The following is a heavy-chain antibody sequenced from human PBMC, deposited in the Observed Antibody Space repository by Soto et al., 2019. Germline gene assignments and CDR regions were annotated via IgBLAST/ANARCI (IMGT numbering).Heavy chain of an antibody. CDR1: AGTFSSYA. Sequence: SVKVSCKASAGTFSSYAISWVRQAPGQGLEWMGGIIPIFGTANYAQKFQGRVTITADKSTSTAYMELSSLRSEDTAVYYCASAAVFGVGPRGYGMDVWGQGTTVTVSS. D-gene: IGHD3-3*01. J-gene: IGHJ6*02. CDR2: IIPIFGTA. V-gene: IGHV1-69*06. CDR3: ASAAVFGVGPRGYGMDV.